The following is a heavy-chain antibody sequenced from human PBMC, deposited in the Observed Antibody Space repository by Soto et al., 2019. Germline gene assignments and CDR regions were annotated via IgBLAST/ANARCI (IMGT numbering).Heavy chain of an antibody. Sequence: QITLKESGPTLVKPTQTLTVTCTFSGFSLTSSAVGVGWFRQPPGKALEWLALIYWDDDNHYSPSLKSRLTFTKDTTTNQLVLIITNMDPVDTATYYCTHSSGWLIDFWGQGTRVTVSS. CDR1: GFSLTSSAVG. CDR3: THSSGWLIDF. CDR2: IYWDDDN. V-gene: IGHV2-5*02. D-gene: IGHD6-19*01. J-gene: IGHJ4*02.